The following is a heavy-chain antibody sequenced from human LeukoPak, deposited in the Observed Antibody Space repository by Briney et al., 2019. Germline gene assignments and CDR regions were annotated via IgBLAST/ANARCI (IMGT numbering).Heavy chain of an antibody. D-gene: IGHD3-9*01. V-gene: IGHV1-69*13. CDR2: IIPIFGTA. CDR1: GGTFSSYA. CDR3: ASNYDILPDY. Sequence: GASVKVSRTASGGTFSSYAISWVRQAPGQGLEWMGGIIPIFGTANYAQKFQGRVTITADESTSTAYMELSSLRSEDTAVYYCASNYDILPDYWGQGTLVTVSS. J-gene: IGHJ4*02.